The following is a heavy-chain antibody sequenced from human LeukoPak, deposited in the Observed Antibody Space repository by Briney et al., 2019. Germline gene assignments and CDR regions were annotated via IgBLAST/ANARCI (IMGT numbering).Heavy chain of an antibody. CDR2: INPNSGGT. Sequence: ASVKVSCKASGYTLTGDYMHWVRQAPGQGLEWVGWINPNSGGTNYAQKFQGRVTMTRDTSISTAYMELSRLRSDDTAVYYCARGPLWSHGIYYYYGMDVWGQGTTVTVSS. J-gene: IGHJ6*02. CDR3: ARGPLWSHGIYYYYGMDV. D-gene: IGHD5-18*01. V-gene: IGHV1-2*02. CDR1: GYTLTGDY.